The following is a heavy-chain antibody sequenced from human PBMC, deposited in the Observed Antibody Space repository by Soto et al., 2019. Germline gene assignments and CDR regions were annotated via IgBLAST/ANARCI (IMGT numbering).Heavy chain of an antibody. CDR3: ARSQGSSTSLEIYYYYYYGMDV. J-gene: IGHJ6*02. D-gene: IGHD2-2*01. CDR2: IIPISGTA. CDR1: GGTFSSYA. V-gene: IGHV1-69*01. Sequence: QVQLVQSGAEVKKPGSSVKVSCKASGGTFSSYAISWVRQAPGQGLEWRGGIIPISGTANYAQKFQGRGTITADEYTSTAYMELSSLRSEDTAVYYCARSQGSSTSLEIYYYYYYGMDVWGQGTKVTVSS.